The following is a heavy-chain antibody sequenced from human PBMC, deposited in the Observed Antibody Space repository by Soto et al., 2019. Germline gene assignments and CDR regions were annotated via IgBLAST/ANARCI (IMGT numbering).Heavy chain of an antibody. J-gene: IGHJ6*02. D-gene: IGHD3-10*02. CDR2: IYHSGST. Sequence: SETLSLTCAVSGGSISSSHWWSWGRQPPGKGLEWIGEIYHSGSTNYNPSLKSRVTISVDKSKNQFSLKLSSVTAADTAVYYCASVRGGYYYAMDVWGQGTTVTVS. CDR3: ASVRGGYYYAMDV. CDR1: GGSISSSHW. V-gene: IGHV4-4*02.